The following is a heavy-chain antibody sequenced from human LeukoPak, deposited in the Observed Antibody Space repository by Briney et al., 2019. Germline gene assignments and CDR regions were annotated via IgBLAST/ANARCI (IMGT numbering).Heavy chain of an antibody. CDR1: GGSISSGSYY. V-gene: IGHV4-61*02. J-gene: IGHJ4*02. D-gene: IGHD3-9*01. CDR2: IYTSGST. CDR3: ARDLGGYDILTGYYSPAFDY. Sequence: SQTLSLTCTVSGGSISSGSYYWSWIRQPAGKGLEWIGRIYTSGSTNYNPSLKSRVTISVDTSKNQFSLKLSSVTAADTAAYYCARDLGGYDILTGYYSPAFDYWGQGTLVTVST.